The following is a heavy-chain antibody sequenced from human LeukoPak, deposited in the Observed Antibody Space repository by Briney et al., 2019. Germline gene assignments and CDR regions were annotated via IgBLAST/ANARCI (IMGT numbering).Heavy chain of an antibody. Sequence: LETLSLTCAVYGGSFSGYYWSWIRQPPGKGLEWIGEINHSGSTNYNPSLKSRVTISVDTSKNQFSLKLSSVTAADTAVYYCARAGYSSGLNYWGQGTLVTVSS. CDR3: ARAGYSSGLNY. CDR1: GGSFSGYY. CDR2: INHSGST. J-gene: IGHJ4*02. D-gene: IGHD6-19*01. V-gene: IGHV4-34*01.